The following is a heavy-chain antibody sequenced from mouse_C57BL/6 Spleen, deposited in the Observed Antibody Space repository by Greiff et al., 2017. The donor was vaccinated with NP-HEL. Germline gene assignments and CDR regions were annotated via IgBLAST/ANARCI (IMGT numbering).Heavy chain of an antibody. CDR1: GFTFSSYA. J-gene: IGHJ4*01. Sequence: EVKLVESGGGLVKPGGSLKLSCAASGFTFSSYAMSWVRQTPEKRLEWVATISDGGSYTYYPDNVKGRFTISRDNAKNNLYLQMSHLKSEDTAMYYCAREALRRNYYAMDYWGQGTSVTVSS. CDR2: ISDGGSYT. D-gene: IGHD2-12*01. CDR3: AREALRRNYYAMDY. V-gene: IGHV5-4*01.